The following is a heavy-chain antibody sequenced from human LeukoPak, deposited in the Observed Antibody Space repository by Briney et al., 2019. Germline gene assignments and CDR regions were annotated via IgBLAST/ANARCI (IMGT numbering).Heavy chain of an antibody. Sequence: GRSLRLSCAASGFTFSTYAIHWVRQAPGKGPEWLAVISYDGSTKYYADSVKGRFTISRDNSKNTMYLQMDSLRPEDTAVLYCAKAYCTGGSCYGRYYYGMDAWGQGTTVTVSS. J-gene: IGHJ6*02. CDR3: AKAYCTGGSCYGRYYYGMDA. CDR1: GFTFSTYA. D-gene: IGHD2-15*01. V-gene: IGHV3-30*18. CDR2: ISYDGSTK.